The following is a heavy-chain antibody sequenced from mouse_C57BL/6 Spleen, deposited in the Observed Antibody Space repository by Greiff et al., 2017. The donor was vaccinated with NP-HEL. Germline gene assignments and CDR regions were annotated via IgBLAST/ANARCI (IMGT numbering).Heavy chain of an antibody. CDR2: INPSTGGT. CDR3: ALYDGYDRENYFDY. D-gene: IGHD2-2*01. Sequence: VQLQQSGPELVKPGASVKISCKASGYSFTGYYMNWVKQSPEKSLEWIGEINPSTGGTTYNQKFKAKATLTVDKSSSTAYMQLKILTSEDSAVYYCALYDGYDRENYFDYWGQGTTLTVSS. J-gene: IGHJ2*01. CDR1: GYSFTGYY. V-gene: IGHV1-42*01.